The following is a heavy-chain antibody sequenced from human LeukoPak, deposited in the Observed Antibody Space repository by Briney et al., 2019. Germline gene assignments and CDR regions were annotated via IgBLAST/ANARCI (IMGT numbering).Heavy chain of an antibody. CDR1: GYTFTNFD. D-gene: IGHD3-3*01. J-gene: IGHJ3*02. CDR3: ASCSLDDFCGAFDI. V-gene: IGHV1-69*05. Sequence: GASVKVSCKASGYTFTNFDINWVRQAPGQGLEWMGGIIPIFGTANYAQKFQGRVTITTDESTSTAYMELSSLRSEDTAVYYCASCSLDDFCGAFDIWGQGTMVTVSS. CDR2: IIPIFGTA.